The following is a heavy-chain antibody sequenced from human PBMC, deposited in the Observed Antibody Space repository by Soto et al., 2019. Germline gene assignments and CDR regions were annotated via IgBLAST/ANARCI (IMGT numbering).Heavy chain of an antibody. CDR1: GYSFTGFG. CDR2: VNTGNGDT. J-gene: IGHJ5*01. CDR3: AREYYDPLAGGYVDS. Sequence: QVHLVQSGAEVKKPGASVTVSCQASGYSFTGFGLHWVRQAPGHRLEWLGRVNTGNGDTSYPQNLQGRITIPRDTAATTAYMQLNILRSEDTAVYYCAREYYDPLAGGYVDSWGQGTLITVSS. V-gene: IGHV1-3*04. D-gene: IGHD3-9*01.